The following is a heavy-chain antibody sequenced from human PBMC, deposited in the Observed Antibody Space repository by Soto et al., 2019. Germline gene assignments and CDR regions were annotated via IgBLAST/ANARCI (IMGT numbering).Heavy chain of an antibody. J-gene: IGHJ4*02. D-gene: IGHD3-3*01. CDR1: GFTFSSYG. CDR2: ISYDGSNK. CDR3: AKAADYYDFWSDYQW. V-gene: IGHV3-30*18. Sequence: QVQLVESGGGVVQPGRSLRLSCAASGFTFSSYGMHWVRQAPGKGLEWVAVISYDGSNKYYADSVKGRFTISRDNSKNTLYLQMNRLRAEDTAVYYCAKAADYYDFWSDYQWGGQGTLVTVSS.